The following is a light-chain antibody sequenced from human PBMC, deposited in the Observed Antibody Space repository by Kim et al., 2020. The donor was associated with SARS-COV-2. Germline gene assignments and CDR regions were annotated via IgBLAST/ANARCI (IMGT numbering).Light chain of an antibody. V-gene: IGLV3-1*01. CDR2: QDS. CDR3: QAWDSSTGRV. CDR1: KLGDKY. J-gene: IGLJ3*02. Sequence: PGQTASITCSGDKLGDKYACWYQQKPGQSPVLVIYQDSKRPSGIPERFSGSNSGNTATLTISGTQAMDEADYYCQAWDSSTGRVFGGGTQLTVL.